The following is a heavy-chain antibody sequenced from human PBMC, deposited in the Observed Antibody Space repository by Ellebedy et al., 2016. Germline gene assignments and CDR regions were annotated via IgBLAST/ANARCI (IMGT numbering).Heavy chain of an antibody. CDR1: GFSFSNYV. D-gene: IGHD6-19*01. CDR2: ISPSGAI. V-gene: IGHV3-48*01. Sequence: GESLKISCAASGFSFSNYVMSWVRQTPGKGLEWVSYISPSGAILYAGSVKGRFAISRDIDKNSLYLQMNSLRVEDTAVYYCARVSGEVAGKGDYWGQGTLVAVAS. J-gene: IGHJ4*02. CDR3: ARVSGEVAGKGDY.